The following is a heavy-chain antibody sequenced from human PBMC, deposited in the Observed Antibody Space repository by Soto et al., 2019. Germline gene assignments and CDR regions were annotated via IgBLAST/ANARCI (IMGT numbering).Heavy chain of an antibody. CDR3: ATSPAPGGFDY. V-gene: IGHV4-59*08. J-gene: IGHJ4*02. CDR2: VHYSGNT. D-gene: IGHD2-8*02. CDR1: GDSISSFH. Sequence: QVQLQESGPGLVKPSETLSLTCTVFGDSISSFHWNWIRQPPGKGLEWIGYVHYSGNTNYNPSLKSRVTISVDTSKNQFSLRLSSVTAADTAVYYRATSPAPGGFDYWGQGTLVTVSS.